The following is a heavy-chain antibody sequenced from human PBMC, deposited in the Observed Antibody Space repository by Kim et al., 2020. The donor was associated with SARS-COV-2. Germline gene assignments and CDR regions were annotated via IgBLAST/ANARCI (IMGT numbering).Heavy chain of an antibody. D-gene: IGHD3-10*01. J-gene: IGHJ3*02. Sequence: KFQGRVTITADESTSTAYMELSSLRSEDTAVYYCARRGYGSGSSLDAFDIWGQGTMVTVSS. CDR3: ARRGYGSGSSLDAFDI. V-gene: IGHV1-69*01.